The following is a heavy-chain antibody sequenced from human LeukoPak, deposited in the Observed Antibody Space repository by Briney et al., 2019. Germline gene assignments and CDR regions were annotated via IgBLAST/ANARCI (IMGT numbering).Heavy chain of an antibody. CDR1: GLTFSNFV. D-gene: IGHD5-18*01. V-gene: IGHV3-23*01. J-gene: IGHJ3*02. CDR3: ATVLHTSMTTWAAFDT. CDR2: LSASGGGT. Sequence: GGSLRLSCAASGLTFSNFVMTWVRQTPGKGPEWVSALSASGGGTFYAPSVKGRFTISRDNSKNTVSLQMNCLRAEDTALYYCATVLHTSMTTWAAFDTWGQGTMVTVSS.